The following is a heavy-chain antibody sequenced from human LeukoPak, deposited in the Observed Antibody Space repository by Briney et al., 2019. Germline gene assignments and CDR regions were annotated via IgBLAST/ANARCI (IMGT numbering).Heavy chain of an antibody. CDR1: GFSLDDYA. Sequence: SGGSLRLSCAASGFSLDDYAMYWVRQAPGKGLEWVSGIAWNSGRIAYADYVKGRFTISRDNAKNSLYLQMNSLRAEDTAFYYCAKGYRYSTGWITEGFDYWGQGTLVTVSS. J-gene: IGHJ4*02. V-gene: IGHV3-9*01. D-gene: IGHD6-19*01. CDR3: AKGYRYSTGWITEGFDY. CDR2: IAWNSGRI.